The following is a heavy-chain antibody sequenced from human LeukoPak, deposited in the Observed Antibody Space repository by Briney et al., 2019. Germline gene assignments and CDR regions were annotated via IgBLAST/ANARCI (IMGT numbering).Heavy chain of an antibody. CDR2: VYPGGFT. V-gene: IGHV3-66*01. CDR3: AIGGVIWRMDV. D-gene: IGHD2/OR15-2a*01. J-gene: IGHJ6*02. Sequence: GGSLRLSCAVSGSTVTSNYMSWVRQAPGKGLEWVSVVYPGGFTYHADSVKGRFTISRDTSKNTVYLQMNSLRAEDTAVYYCAIGGVIWRMDVWGQGTTVTVSS. CDR1: GSTVTSNY.